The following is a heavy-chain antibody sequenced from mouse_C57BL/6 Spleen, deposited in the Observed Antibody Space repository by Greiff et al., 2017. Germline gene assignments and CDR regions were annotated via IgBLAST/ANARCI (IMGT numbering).Heavy chain of an antibody. CDR2: ISDGGSYT. J-gene: IGHJ3*01. CDR1: GFTFSSYA. CDR3: ARDEGLRRWFAY. V-gene: IGHV5-4*01. D-gene: IGHD2-2*01. Sequence: EVQRVESGGGLVKPGGSLKLSCAASGFTFSSYAMSWVRQTPEKRLEWVATISDGGSYTYYPDNVKGRFTISRDNAKINLYLQMSHLKSEDTAMYYCARDEGLRRWFAYWGQGTLVTVSA.